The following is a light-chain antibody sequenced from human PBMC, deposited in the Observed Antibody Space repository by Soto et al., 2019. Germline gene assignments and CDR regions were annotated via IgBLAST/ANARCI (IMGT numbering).Light chain of an antibody. CDR2: EDN. V-gene: IGLV6-57*03. CDR3: QSYGSSPGAV. J-gene: IGLJ7*01. Sequence: NFMLTQPHSVSESLGKTVTISCTRSSGSFASNYVQWYQQRPGSAPTTVMYEDNQRPSGVPDRFSGSIVSSSRSASLTISGLKTEDEAVYYCQSYGSSPGAVFGGGTQLTVL. CDR1: SGSFASNY.